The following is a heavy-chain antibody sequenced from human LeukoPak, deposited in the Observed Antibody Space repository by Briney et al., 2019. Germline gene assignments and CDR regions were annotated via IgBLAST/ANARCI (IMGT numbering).Heavy chain of an antibody. CDR1: GFTFSSYS. D-gene: IGHD3-10*01. Sequence: TGGSLRLSCAASGFTFSSYSMNWVRQAPGKGLEWVSSISSSSSYIYYADSVKGRFTISRDNAKNSLYLQMNSLRAEDTAVYYCARGRVRGDTSLPDYWGQGTLVTVSS. CDR2: ISSSSSYI. J-gene: IGHJ4*02. CDR3: ARGRVRGDTSLPDY. V-gene: IGHV3-21*01.